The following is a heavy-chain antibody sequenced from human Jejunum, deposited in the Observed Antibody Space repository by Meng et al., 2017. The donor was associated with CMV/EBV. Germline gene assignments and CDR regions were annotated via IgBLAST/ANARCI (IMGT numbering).Heavy chain of an antibody. D-gene: IGHD3-10*01. J-gene: IGHJ4*02. Sequence: RVSGYNFATSWIGWVRQTPGKGLEWMGVIYPGDSDTRYSPSFQGQVTISADKSISTAYLQWSSLKASDTAVYYCARRLEASEFFDFWGQGMLVTVSS. CDR1: GYNFATSW. CDR3: ARRLEASEFFDF. CDR2: IYPGDSDT. V-gene: IGHV5-51*01.